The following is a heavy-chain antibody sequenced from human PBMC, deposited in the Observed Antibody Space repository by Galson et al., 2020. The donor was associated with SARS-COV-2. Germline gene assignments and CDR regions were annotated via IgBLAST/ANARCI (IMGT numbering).Heavy chain of an antibody. CDR3: ARMIAVAATFDY. V-gene: IGHV2-70*11. Sequence: GLVLVKPTQTLTLTCTFSGFSLSTSGMCVSWIRQPPGKALEWLARIDWDDDKYYSTSLKTRLTISKDTSKNQVVLTMTNMDPVDTATYYCARMIAVAATFDYWGQGTLVTVSS. CDR1: GFSLSTSGMC. D-gene: IGHD6-19*01. CDR2: IDWDDDK. J-gene: IGHJ4*02.